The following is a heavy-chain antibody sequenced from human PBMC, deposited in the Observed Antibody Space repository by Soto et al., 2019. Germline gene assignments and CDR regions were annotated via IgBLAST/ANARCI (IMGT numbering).Heavy chain of an antibody. CDR2: IYHSGST. J-gene: IGHJ4*02. CDR1: GGAVSDGHC. Sequence: PSETLSLTCAVSGGAVSDGHCLTLFRHPPGKGPEWIGEIYHSGSTNYNPSLRSRLTISVDKSKTHFSLKLTSVTAADTAVYYCARGPDGVMVRGLLNNWGQGTLVTSPQ. CDR3: ARGPDGVMVRGLLNN. V-gene: IGHV4-4*02. D-gene: IGHD3-10*01.